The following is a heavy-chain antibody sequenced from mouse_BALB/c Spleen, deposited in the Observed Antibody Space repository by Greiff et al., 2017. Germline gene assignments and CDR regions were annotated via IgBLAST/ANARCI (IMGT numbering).Heavy chain of an antibody. CDR2: IRNKANGYTT. CDR3: ARDIRGSYFDY. CDR1: GFTFTDYY. D-gene: IGHD1-3*01. Sequence: EVKVVESGGGLVQPGGSLRLSCATSGFTFTDYYMSWVRQPPGKALEWLGFIRNKANGYTTEYSASVKGRFTISRDNSQSILYLQMNTLRAEDSATYYCARDIRGSYFDYWGQGTTLTVSS. J-gene: IGHJ2*01. V-gene: IGHV7-3*02.